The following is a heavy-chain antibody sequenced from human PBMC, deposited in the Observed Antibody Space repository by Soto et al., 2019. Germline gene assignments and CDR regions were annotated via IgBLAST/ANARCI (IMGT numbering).Heavy chain of an antibody. Sequence: GGSLRLSCAASGFTFSSYAMSWVRQAPGKGLEWVSAISGSGGSTYYADSVKGRFTISRDNSKNTLYLQMNSLRAEDTAVYYCAKDRYCSGGSCHGDAFDIWGQGTMVTVSS. V-gene: IGHV3-23*01. CDR1: GFTFSSYA. J-gene: IGHJ3*02. D-gene: IGHD2-15*01. CDR2: ISGSGGST. CDR3: AKDRYCSGGSCHGDAFDI.